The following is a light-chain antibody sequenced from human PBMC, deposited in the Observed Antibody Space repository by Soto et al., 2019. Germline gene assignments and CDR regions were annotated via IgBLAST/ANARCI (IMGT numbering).Light chain of an antibody. CDR1: QSVSSSY. J-gene: IGKJ4*01. Sequence: EIGLTQSPGTLSLSPGERATLSCRASQSVSSSYLAWYQQKPGQAPRLLIYGASSRATGLPARFSGSGSGTAFTLTISRLEPEDFAVYYCQQYGSSPLTFGGGTKVELK. CDR3: QQYGSSPLT. CDR2: GAS. V-gene: IGKV3-20*01.